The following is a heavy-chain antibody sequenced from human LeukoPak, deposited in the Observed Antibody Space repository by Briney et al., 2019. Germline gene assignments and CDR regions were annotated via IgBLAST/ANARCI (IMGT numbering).Heavy chain of an antibody. CDR2: IIPIFGTA. Sequence: ASVKVSCKASGGIFSSYAISWVRQAPGQGLEWMGGIIPIFGTANYAQKFQGRVTITTDESTSTAYMELSSLRSEDTAVYYCARDNYDMWLRRSYYYYYMDVWGKGTTVTVSS. D-gene: IGHD5-12*01. J-gene: IGHJ6*03. CDR1: GGIFSSYA. CDR3: ARDNYDMWLRRSYYYYYMDV. V-gene: IGHV1-69*05.